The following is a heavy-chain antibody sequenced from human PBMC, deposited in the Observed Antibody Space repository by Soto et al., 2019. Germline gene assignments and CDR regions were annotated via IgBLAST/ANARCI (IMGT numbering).Heavy chain of an antibody. J-gene: IGHJ6*02. D-gene: IGHD2-15*01. CDR1: GFSFNEAW. CDR2: IKTSAGGGAT. CDR3: TTGSVEGI. Sequence: VQLVESAGGLVKPGGSLRLSCVASGFSFNEAWMNWVRQAPGEGLEWVGRIKTSAGGGATVYAAPVQGRFTISRDDSKNALYLHMNSLRTEDTAIYYCTTGSVEGIWGQGTTVTVSS. V-gene: IGHV3-15*07.